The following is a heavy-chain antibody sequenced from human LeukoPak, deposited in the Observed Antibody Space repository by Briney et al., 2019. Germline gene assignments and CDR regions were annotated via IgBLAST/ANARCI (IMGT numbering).Heavy chain of an antibody. CDR1: GFTFSSYG. V-gene: IGHV3-33*06. CDR2: IWYDGSNK. D-gene: IGHD6-19*01. CDR3: AKDQSSGWPKYYFDY. Sequence: GRSLRLSCAASGFTFSSYGMHWVRQAPGKGLEWVAVIWYDGSNKYYADSVKGRFTISRDNSKNTLYLQMNSLRAEDTAVYYCAKDQSSGWPKYYFDYWGQGTLVTVSS. J-gene: IGHJ4*02.